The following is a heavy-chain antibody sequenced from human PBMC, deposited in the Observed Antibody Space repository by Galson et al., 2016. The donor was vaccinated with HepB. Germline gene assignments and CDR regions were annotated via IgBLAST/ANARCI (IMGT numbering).Heavy chain of an antibody. CDR2: FYYSGST. CDR3: ARMLTYMYYFDY. J-gene: IGHJ4*02. D-gene: IGHD1-1*01. V-gene: IGHV4-59*01. Sequence: ETLSLTCTVSGDSISSNYWSWIRQPPGKGLEWIGYFYYSGSTNYNPSLKSRVTISVDTSKNQFSLDLRSVTAADTAVYYCARMLTYMYYFDYWGQGTLVTVSS. CDR1: GDSISSNY.